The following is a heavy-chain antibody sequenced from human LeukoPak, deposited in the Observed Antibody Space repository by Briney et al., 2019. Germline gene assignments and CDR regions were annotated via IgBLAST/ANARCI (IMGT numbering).Heavy chain of an antibody. J-gene: IGHJ4*02. Sequence: SGGSLRLSCEVSGVTVTSSYMSWVRQAQGKGLEWVSVIYSGGDTYYADSVKGRCTVSRDISKNTLYLQMNSLRAEDTAVYYCARGNTGYNCNWGRDFDCWGQGTLVTVSS. CDR2: IYSGGDT. CDR1: GVTVTSSY. CDR3: ARGNTGYNCNWGRDFDC. V-gene: IGHV3-66*01. D-gene: IGHD1-7*01.